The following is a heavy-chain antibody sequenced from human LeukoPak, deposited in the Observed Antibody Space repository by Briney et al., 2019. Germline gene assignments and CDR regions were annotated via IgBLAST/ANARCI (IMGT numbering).Heavy chain of an antibody. J-gene: IGHJ4*02. Sequence: GGSLRLSCAASGFTFSSYGMHWVRQAPGKGLEWVAVISYDGSNKYYADSVKGRFTISRDNSKNTLYLQMNSLRAEDTAVYYCAAITIFGVEPFDYWGQGTLVTVSS. CDR2: ISYDGSNK. D-gene: IGHD3-3*01. V-gene: IGHV3-30*03. CDR1: GFTFSSYG. CDR3: AAITIFGVEPFDY.